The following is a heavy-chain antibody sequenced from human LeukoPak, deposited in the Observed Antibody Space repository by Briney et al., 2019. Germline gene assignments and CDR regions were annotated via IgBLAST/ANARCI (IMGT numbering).Heavy chain of an antibody. CDR1: GFTFSNYG. CDR2: ISFDGNLR. V-gene: IGHV3-30*18. J-gene: IGHJ4*02. Sequence: GGSLRLSRAASGFTFSNYGMHWVRQAPGKGLEWVAVISFDGNLRYYTDSVKGRFTISRDNSRNTLFLQMNSLRPEDTALYYCAKEGTVQISTWYDNWGQGTLVTVSS. D-gene: IGHD6-13*01. CDR3: AKEGTVQISTWYDN.